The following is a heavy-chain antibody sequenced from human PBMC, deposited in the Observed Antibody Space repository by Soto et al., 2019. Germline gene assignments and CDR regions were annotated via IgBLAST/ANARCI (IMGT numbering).Heavy chain of an antibody. CDR1: GGTFTSTA. J-gene: IGHJ6*02. CDR2: IIPNFGTT. V-gene: IGHV1-69*13. CDR3: ARDPVDTSMLIGYYGMDV. D-gene: IGHD5-18*01. Sequence: ASVKVSCKASGGTFTSTAIDWVRQAPGQGLEWMGAIIPNFGTTNYAQKFQGRATITADESTSTVYMELRSLRSDDTAVYYCARDPVDTSMLIGYYGMDVWGQGTTVTVS.